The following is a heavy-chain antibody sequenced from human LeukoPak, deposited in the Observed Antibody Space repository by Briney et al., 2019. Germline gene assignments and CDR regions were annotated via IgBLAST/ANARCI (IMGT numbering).Heavy chain of an antibody. J-gene: IGHJ3*02. CDR1: GFTFSSYA. D-gene: IGHD2-15*01. Sequence: GGSLRLSCAASGFTFSSYAMSWVRQAPGKGLEWVSSISSSSSYIYYADSVKGRFTISRDNAKNSLYLQMNSLRAEDTAVYYCASGCSGGSCFDAFDIWGQGTMVTVSS. CDR3: ASGCSGGSCFDAFDI. V-gene: IGHV3-21*01. CDR2: ISSSSSYI.